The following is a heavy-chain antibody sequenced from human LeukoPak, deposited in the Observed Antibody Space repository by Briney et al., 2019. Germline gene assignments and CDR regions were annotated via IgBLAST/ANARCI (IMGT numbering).Heavy chain of an antibody. V-gene: IGHV4-38-2*02. CDR2: IYHSGST. Sequence: SETLSLTCTVSGYSISSGYYWGWIRQPPGEGLEWIGSIYHSGSTYYNPSLKSRVTISVDTSKNQFSLKLTSVTAADTAVYYCARSPLGAVAFDYWGQGTLVTVSS. J-gene: IGHJ4*02. D-gene: IGHD6-19*01. CDR1: GYSISSGYY. CDR3: ARSPLGAVAFDY.